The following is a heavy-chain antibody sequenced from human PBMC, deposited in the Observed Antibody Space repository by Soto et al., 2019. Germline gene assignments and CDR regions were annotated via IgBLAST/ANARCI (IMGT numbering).Heavy chain of an antibody. V-gene: IGHV3-21*01. CDR1: GFTFSSYS. CDR2: ISSSSSYI. CDR3: ARVGYCSSTSCTLFDP. Sequence: GGSLRLSCAASGFTFSSYSMNWVRQAPGKGLEWVSSISSSSSYIYYADSVKGRFTISRDNAKNSLYLQMNSLRAEDTAVYYCARVGYCSSTSCTLFDPWRQGTLVTVSS. J-gene: IGHJ5*02. D-gene: IGHD2-2*01.